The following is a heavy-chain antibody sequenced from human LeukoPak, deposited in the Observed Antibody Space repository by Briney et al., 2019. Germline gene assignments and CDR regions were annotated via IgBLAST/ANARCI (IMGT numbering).Heavy chain of an antibody. J-gene: IGHJ5*02. CDR2: ISPNRGDT. CDR3: ARGSVLGTSSWFDP. CDR1: GYSFSGFF. Sequence: ASVKVSCNASGYSFSGFFIHWVRQAPGQGLEWMGWISPNRGDTNYAQKFKGRVTMTTDMSLNTIYMELSSLRLDDTAVYFCARGSVLGTSSWFDPWGQGTLVTVSS. D-gene: IGHD6-19*01. V-gene: IGHV1-2*02.